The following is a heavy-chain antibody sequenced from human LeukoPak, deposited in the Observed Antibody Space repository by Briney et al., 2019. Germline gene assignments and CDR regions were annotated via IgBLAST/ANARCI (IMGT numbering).Heavy chain of an antibody. CDR2: INPNGGGT. D-gene: IGHD6-19*01. V-gene: IGHV1-2*02. Sequence: ASVKVSCKASGYTFTGYYMHWVRQAPGQGLEWMGWINPNGGGTNYAQKFQGRVTMTRDTSISTAYMELSRLRSDDTAVYYCARGSGWYAGIFDFDYWGQGTLVTVSS. CDR1: GYTFTGYY. J-gene: IGHJ4*02. CDR3: ARGSGWYAGIFDFDY.